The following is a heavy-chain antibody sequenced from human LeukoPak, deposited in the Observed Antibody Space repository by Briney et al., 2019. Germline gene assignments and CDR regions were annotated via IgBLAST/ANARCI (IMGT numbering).Heavy chain of an antibody. CDR3: ARRVGGSCYDY. D-gene: IGHD2-15*01. CDR2: ISAYNGNT. CDR1: GYTFTSYD. V-gene: IGHV1-18*01. J-gene: IGHJ4*02. Sequence: GASLKVSCKASGYTFTSYDINWVRQAPGQRLEWMGWISAYNGNTNYAQKLQGRVTMTTETSTSTAYMELRSLRSDDTAVYYCARRVGGSCYDYWGQGTLVTVSS.